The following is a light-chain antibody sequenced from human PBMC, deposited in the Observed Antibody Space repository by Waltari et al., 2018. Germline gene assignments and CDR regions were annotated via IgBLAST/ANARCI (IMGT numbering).Light chain of an antibody. CDR3: SSYTSSSTYVV. J-gene: IGLJ2*01. Sequence: QSALTQPASVSGSPGQSITISCTGTSSDVGDYNYVSWYQRHPDKAPKLIIFDVSNRPSGVSNRVSGSKSGDTASLTISGLQAEDETDYYCSSYTSSSTYVVFGGGTKLTVL. CDR2: DVS. CDR1: SSDVGDYNY. V-gene: IGLV2-14*03.